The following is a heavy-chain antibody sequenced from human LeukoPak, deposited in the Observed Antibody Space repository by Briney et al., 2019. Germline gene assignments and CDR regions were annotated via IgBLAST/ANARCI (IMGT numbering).Heavy chain of an antibody. D-gene: IGHD5-12*01. CDR1: GFTFSSYV. J-gene: IGHJ4*02. CDR2: ISGSGYNT. V-gene: IGHV3-23*01. Sequence: GGSLRLSCAASGFTFSSYVMSWGRQAPGKGLEWVSAISGSGYNTYYADSVKGRFTISRDNSKNTLYLQMNSLRAEDTAVYYCAKEAGYSGYDYPDYWGQGTLVTVSS. CDR3: AKEAGYSGYDYPDY.